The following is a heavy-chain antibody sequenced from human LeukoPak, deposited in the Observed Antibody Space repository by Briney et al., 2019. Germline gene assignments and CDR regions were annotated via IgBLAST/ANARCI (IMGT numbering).Heavy chain of an antibody. CDR3: ARVDFGDCSSTSCYLSGDYYYGMDV. V-gene: IGHV4-59*01. D-gene: IGHD2-2*01. J-gene: IGHJ6*02. CDR1: GGSISSYY. CDR2: IYYSGST. Sequence: SETLSLTCTVSGGSISSYYWSWIRQPPGKGLEWIGYIYYSGSTNYNPSLKSRVTISVDTSKNQFSLELSSVTAADTAVYYCARVDFGDCSSTSCYLSGDYYYGMDVWGQGTTVTVSS.